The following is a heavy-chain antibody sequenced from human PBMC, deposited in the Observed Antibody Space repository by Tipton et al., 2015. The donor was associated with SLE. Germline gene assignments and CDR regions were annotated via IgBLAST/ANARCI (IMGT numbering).Heavy chain of an antibody. J-gene: IGHJ6*02. Sequence: TLSLTCTVSGASITSDYWSWIRQPAGQGLEWIGRFYYGSGITNSNPPLKSRVSMSVDTAKNQFSLKLTSVSAADTAVYYCARNVNTTMDVWGQGTTVTVSS. D-gene: IGHD1-14*01. CDR1: GASITSDY. CDR2: FYYGSGIT. CDR3: ARNVNTTMDV. V-gene: IGHV4-4*07.